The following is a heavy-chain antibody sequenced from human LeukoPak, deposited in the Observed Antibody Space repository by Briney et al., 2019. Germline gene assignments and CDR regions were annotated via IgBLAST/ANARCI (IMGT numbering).Heavy chain of an antibody. CDR3: ARAGDYYDSDGAISSAFDI. CDR1: GFRFGDYG. J-gene: IGHJ3*02. Sequence: PGGSLRLSCVGAGFRFGDYGMSWVRQVPGKGLEWVSGINWNGDKSAYVDSVKGRFTISRDSAKNSLYLQMNSLRDEDTAFYYCARAGDYYDSDGAISSAFDIWGQGTMVTVSS. V-gene: IGHV3-20*04. D-gene: IGHD3-22*01. CDR2: INWNGDKS.